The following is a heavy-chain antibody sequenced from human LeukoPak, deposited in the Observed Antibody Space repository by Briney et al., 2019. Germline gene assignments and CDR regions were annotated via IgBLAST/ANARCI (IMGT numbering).Heavy chain of an antibody. CDR1: GGSINSGSHY. CDR2: IYYTGKT. CDR3: ATLYTSNGVYNWYFDL. D-gene: IGHD2-8*01. Sequence: SETLSHTCTVSGGSINSGSHYWGWLRQPPGKGLEWIGSIYYTGKTYYNPSLKSRATMSVDTSKNHFSLTLSSVTAADTAVYYCATLYTSNGVYNWYFDLWGRGTLVTVSA. J-gene: IGHJ2*01. V-gene: IGHV4-39*01.